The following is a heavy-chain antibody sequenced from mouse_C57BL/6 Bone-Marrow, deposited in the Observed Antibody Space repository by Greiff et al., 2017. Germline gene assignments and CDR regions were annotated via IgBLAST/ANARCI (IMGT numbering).Heavy chain of an antibody. CDR2: IDPSDSYT. CDR3: ASRDAMDY. Sequence: QVQLQQSGAELVMPGASVKLSCKASGYTFTSYWMHWVKQRPGQGLEWIGEIDPSDSYTNYNQKFKGKSTLTVDKSSSTAYMQLSSLTSEDSAVYYCASRDAMDYWGQGTSVTVSS. CDR1: GYTFTSYW. J-gene: IGHJ4*01. V-gene: IGHV1-69*01.